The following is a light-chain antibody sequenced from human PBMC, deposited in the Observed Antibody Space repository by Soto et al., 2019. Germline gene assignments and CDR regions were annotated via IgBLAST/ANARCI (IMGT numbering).Light chain of an antibody. V-gene: IGKV3-20*01. CDR1: QSVSSN. Sequence: EIVMTQSPGTLSVSPGERATLSCRASQSVSSNLAWFQQKPSQAPRLLIYDASSRATGIPDRFSGGGSGTDFTITISRLEPEDFEVYYCQKFSSYPLTFGGGTKV. CDR2: DAS. J-gene: IGKJ4*01. CDR3: QKFSSYPLT.